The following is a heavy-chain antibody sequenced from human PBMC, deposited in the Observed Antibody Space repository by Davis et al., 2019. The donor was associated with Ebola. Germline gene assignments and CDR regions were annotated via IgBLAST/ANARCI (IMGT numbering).Heavy chain of an antibody. Sequence: GESLKISCAASGITFSNAWMSWVRQGPGKGLEWIAHISSSGGPIYYADSVKGRFTVSRDNAKNSLFLQMDSLRDDDTAVYFCTNLGAYPAHYWGQGTLVNVSS. CDR1: GITFSNAW. J-gene: IGHJ4*02. CDR3: TNLGAYPAHY. CDR2: ISSSGGPI. D-gene: IGHD3-16*01. V-gene: IGHV3-48*02.